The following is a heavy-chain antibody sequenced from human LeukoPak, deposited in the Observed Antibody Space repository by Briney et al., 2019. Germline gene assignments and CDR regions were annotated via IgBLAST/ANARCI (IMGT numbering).Heavy chain of an antibody. V-gene: IGHV4-4*07. J-gene: IGHJ6*03. CDR2: IYASGYS. Sequence: SETLSLTRTVSGASMRDSFWTWVRQSAGKGLEWIGRIYASGYSNYNPSLKSRLSLSVDTSKNQFSLTLRSVAAADTAVYFCAREFGINSYYYYYMDVWGKGTTVTVSS. CDR3: AREFGINSYYYYYMDV. CDR1: GASMRDSF. D-gene: IGHD3-16*01.